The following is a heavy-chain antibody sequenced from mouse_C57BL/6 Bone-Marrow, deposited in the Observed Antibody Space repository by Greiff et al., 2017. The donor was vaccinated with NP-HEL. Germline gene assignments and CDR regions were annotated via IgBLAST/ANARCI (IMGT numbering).Heavy chain of an antibody. CDR2: IRSKSNNYAT. J-gene: IGHJ2*01. Sequence: EVQLVESGGGLVQPKGSLTLSCAASGFSFNTYAMNWVRQAPGKGLEWVARIRSKSNNYATYYADSLKDRFTISRDDSESMLYLQRNNLKTEDTAMYYGVRQGYDGYYLDYWGQGTTLTVSS. CDR1: GFSFNTYA. V-gene: IGHV10-1*01. D-gene: IGHD2-3*01. CDR3: VRQGYDGYYLDY.